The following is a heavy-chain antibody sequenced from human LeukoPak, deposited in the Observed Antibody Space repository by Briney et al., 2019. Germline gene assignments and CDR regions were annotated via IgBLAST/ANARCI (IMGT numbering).Heavy chain of an antibody. D-gene: IGHD2-15*01. Sequence: PGGSLRLSCAASGFTFSSYSMNWVRQAPGKGLEWVSSISSSSSYIYYADSVKGRFTISRDNAKNSLYLQMNGLRAEDTAVYYCVLLVVGTVRVGWGQGTLVTVSS. V-gene: IGHV3-21*01. J-gene: IGHJ4*02. CDR1: GFTFSSYS. CDR2: ISSSSSYI. CDR3: VLLVVGTVRVG.